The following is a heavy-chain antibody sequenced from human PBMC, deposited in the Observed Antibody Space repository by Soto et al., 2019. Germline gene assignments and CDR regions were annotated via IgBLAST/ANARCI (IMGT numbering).Heavy chain of an antibody. Sequence: EVQLVESGGGLIQPGGSLRLSCAVSGFTVSNNYMSWVRQAPGKGLEGVSVIYSGGYTAYGDSVKGRFTISRDNSKNTSFLQMKRRGAADPAGFSWAAHPGGGGYWGQGTLVTVSS. J-gene: IGHJ4*02. CDR3: AAHPGGGGY. CDR2: IYSGGYT. CDR1: GFTVSNNY. D-gene: IGHD3-10*01. V-gene: IGHV3-53*01.